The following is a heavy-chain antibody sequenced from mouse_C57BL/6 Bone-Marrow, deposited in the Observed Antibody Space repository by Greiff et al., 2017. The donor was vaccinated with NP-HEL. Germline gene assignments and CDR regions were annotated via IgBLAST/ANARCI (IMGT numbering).Heavy chain of an antibody. CDR2: ISSGSSTI. CDR1: GFTFSDYG. J-gene: IGHJ3*01. Sequence: EVKLMESGGGLVKPGGSLKLSCAASGFTFSDYGMHWVRQAPEKGLEWVAYISSGSSTIYYADTVKGRFTISRDNAKNTLFLQMTSLRSEDTAMYYCANNYYGSSPRVLAYWGQGTLVTVSA. CDR3: ANNYYGSSPRVLAY. D-gene: IGHD1-1*01. V-gene: IGHV5-17*01.